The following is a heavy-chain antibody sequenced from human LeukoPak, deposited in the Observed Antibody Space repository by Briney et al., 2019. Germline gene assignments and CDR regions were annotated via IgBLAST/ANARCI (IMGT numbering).Heavy chain of an antibody. CDR1: GFTFSTYW. V-gene: IGHV3-74*01. J-gene: IGHJ4*02. CDR3: ARVINSGWLGELSD. Sequence: GGSLRLSCAASGFTFSTYWMHWVRQAPGKGLVWVSRINSDGSSTTYADSVKGRFIISRDNAKNTLYLQMNSLRAEDTAVYYCARVINSGWLGELSDWGQGTLVTVSS. CDR2: INSDGSST. D-gene: IGHD6-19*01.